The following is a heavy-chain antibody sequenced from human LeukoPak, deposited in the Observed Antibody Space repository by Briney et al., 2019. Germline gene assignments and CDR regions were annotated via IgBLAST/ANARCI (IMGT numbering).Heavy chain of an antibody. D-gene: IGHD3-9*01. J-gene: IGHJ4*02. CDR3: ARDGSTYYDILTGYYWRTQFDY. Sequence: PGGSLRLSCAASGFTFSSYSMNWVRQAPGKGLEWVSSISSSSSYIYYADSVKGRFTISRDNAKNSLYLQMNSLRSDDTAVYYCARDGSTYYDILTGYYWRTQFDYWGQGTLVTVSS. CDR1: GFTFSSYS. CDR2: ISSSSSYI. V-gene: IGHV3-21*04.